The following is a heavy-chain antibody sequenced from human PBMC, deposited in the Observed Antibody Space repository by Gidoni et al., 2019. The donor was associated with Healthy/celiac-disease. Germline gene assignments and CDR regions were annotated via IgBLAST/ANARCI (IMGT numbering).Heavy chain of an antibody. D-gene: IGHD7-27*01. V-gene: IGHV4-34*01. CDR3: ASRPAPWAYGMDV. Sequence: QVQLQQWGAGLLKPSETLSLTCAVYGGSFSGYYWSWIRQPPGKGLEWIGEINHSGSTNYNPSLKSRVTISVDTSKNQFSLKLSSVTAADTAVYYCASRPAPWAYGMDVWGQGTTVTVSS. CDR2: INHSGST. J-gene: IGHJ6*02. CDR1: GGSFSGYY.